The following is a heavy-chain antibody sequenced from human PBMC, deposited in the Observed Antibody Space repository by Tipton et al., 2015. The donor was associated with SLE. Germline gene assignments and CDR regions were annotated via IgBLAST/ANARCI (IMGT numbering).Heavy chain of an antibody. Sequence: TPSLTCTVSIGSISSYYWSWIRQPPGKGLEWIGYIYYSGSTTYNPSLKSRVTISVDTSKNQFSLKLSSVTAADTAVYYCARRIGDRFDYWGQGTLFTVAS. D-gene: IGHD3-16*01. CDR3: ARRIGDRFDY. CDR1: IGSISSYY. V-gene: IGHV4-59*01. J-gene: IGHJ4*02. CDR2: IYYSGST.